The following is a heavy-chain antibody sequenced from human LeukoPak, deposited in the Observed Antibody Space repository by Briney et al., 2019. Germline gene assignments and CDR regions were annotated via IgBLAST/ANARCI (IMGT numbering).Heavy chain of an antibody. D-gene: IGHD6-19*01. J-gene: IGHJ3*02. CDR3: AKGGIAVAQAFDI. Sequence: GGSLRLSCAASGFTFSSYSMNWVRQAPGKGLEWLSYISSSSSTIYYADSVKGRLTISRDNAKNSLYLQMNSLRAEDTALYYCAKGGIAVAQAFDIWGQGTMVTVSS. CDR1: GFTFSSYS. V-gene: IGHV3-48*01. CDR2: ISSSSSTI.